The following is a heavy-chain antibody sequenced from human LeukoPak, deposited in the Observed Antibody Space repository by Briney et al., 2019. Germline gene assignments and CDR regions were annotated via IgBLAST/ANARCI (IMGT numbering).Heavy chain of an antibody. CDR2: IRYDGSNK. CDR1: GFTFSSYG. Sequence: PGGSLRLSCAASGFTFSSYGMHWVRQAPGKGLEWVAFIRYDGSNKYYGDCVEGRFTISRDNYKNTLYLQMNSLRAEDTAVYYCARRTTTGVLLWFGDYFDYWGQGTLVTVSS. J-gene: IGHJ4*02. CDR3: ARRTTTGVLLWFGDYFDY. V-gene: IGHV3-30*02. D-gene: IGHD3-10*01.